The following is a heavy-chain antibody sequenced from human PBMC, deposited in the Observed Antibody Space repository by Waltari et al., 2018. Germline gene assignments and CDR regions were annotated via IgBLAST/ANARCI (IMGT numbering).Heavy chain of an antibody. J-gene: IGHJ4*02. CDR1: GFTFDDYA. V-gene: IGHV3-9*01. CDR3: AKDIRGGYSSSSFDY. Sequence: EVQLVESGGGLVQPGRSLRLSCAASGFTFDDYAMHWVRQAPGKCLEWVSGIIWNSGSIGYADSVKGQFTISRDNAKNSLYLQMNSLRAEDTALYYCAKDIRGGYSSSSFDYWGQGTLVTVSS. CDR2: IIWNSGSI. D-gene: IGHD6-6*01.